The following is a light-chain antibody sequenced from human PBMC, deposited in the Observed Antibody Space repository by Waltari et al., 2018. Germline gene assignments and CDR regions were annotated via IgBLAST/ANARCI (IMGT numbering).Light chain of an antibody. V-gene: IGLV2-23*02. CDR1: SSDVGGYKY. J-gene: IGLJ1*01. CDR2: DVS. CDR3: CSYAGSGTYV. Sequence: QSALTQPASVSGSPGQSITISCTGTSSDVGGYKYVSWYQQHPGKAPKLMIYDVSERPSGVSNRFSGSKSANTASLTIAWLQAEDEADYYCCSYAGSGTYVFGTGTKVTVL.